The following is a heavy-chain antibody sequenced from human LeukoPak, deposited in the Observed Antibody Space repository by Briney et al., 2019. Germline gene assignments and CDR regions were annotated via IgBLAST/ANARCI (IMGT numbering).Heavy chain of an antibody. V-gene: IGHV3-21*01. D-gene: IGHD2-15*01. CDR1: GFTFSSYS. CDR3: AREEDEALDY. CDR2: ISSSSSYI. Sequence: PGGSLRLSCAASGFTFSSYSMNWVRQAPGKGLEWVSSISSSSSYIYYADSVKGRSTISRDNAKNSLYLQMNSLRAEDTAVYYCAREEDEALDYWGQGTLVTVSS. J-gene: IGHJ4*02.